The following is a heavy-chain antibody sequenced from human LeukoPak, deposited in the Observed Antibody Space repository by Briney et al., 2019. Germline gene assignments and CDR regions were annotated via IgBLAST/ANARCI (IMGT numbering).Heavy chain of an antibody. CDR3: AKGGSGYFLDL. CDR1: GFIFNNYG. D-gene: IGHD3-22*01. CDR2: ISNDGGGT. J-gene: IGHJ5*02. V-gene: IGHV3-23*01. Sequence: GGSLRLSCAASGFIFNNYGLIWVRQAPGKGLEWVSAISNDGGGTTYADSVKGRFTISRGNSKNTLFLQMNSLRAEDTALYYCAKGGSGYFLDLWGQGTLVTVSS.